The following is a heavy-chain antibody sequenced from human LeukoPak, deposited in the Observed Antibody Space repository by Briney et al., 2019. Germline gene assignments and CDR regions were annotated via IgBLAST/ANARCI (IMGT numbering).Heavy chain of an antibody. V-gene: IGHV3-21*01. Sequence: PGGSLRLSCAASGFAFSDYSMNWVRQAPGKGLEWVSFISGSSTYIYYSGSVKGRFTISRDNAKNSLYLQMSRLRAEDTAVYYCARGEYGSGSYHIDYWGQGTLVTVSS. CDR1: GFAFSDYS. D-gene: IGHD3-10*01. CDR2: ISGSSTYI. J-gene: IGHJ4*02. CDR3: ARGEYGSGSYHIDY.